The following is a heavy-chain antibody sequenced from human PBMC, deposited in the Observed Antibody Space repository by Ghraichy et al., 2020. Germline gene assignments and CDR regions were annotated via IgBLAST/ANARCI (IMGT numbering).Heavy chain of an antibody. J-gene: IGHJ4*02. CDR3: AREAYGGYYSLSGSSRTEFDY. D-gene: IGHD3-9*01. V-gene: IGHV3-21*01. CDR1: GFTFSSYS. Sequence: GGSLRLSCAASGFTFSSYSMNWVRQAPGKGLEWVSSISSSSSDIYYADSVKGRFTISRDNAKNSLYLQMNSLRAEDTAVYYCAREAYGGYYSLSGSSRTEFDYWGQGTLVTVSS. CDR2: ISSSSSDI.